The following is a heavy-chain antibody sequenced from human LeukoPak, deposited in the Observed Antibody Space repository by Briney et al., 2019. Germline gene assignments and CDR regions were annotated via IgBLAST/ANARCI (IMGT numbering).Heavy chain of an antibody. J-gene: IGHJ4*02. CDR3: ATETIGRHYDY. CDR2: ISTGTGR. CDR1: GLSFSSSA. V-gene: IGHV3-69-1*02. Sequence: GESLKISCAASGLSFSSSAFNWFRQAPGKRLEWVSSISTGTGRYYAASVKGRFTISRYNAKDSLYLDMDSLRAEDTAVYYCATETIGRHYDYWGQGTLLTVSS. D-gene: IGHD1-14*01.